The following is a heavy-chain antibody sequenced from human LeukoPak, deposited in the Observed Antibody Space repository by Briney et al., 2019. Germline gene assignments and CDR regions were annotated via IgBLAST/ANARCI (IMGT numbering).Heavy chain of an antibody. J-gene: IGHJ4*02. CDR1: GFTFSSYG. Sequence: GGSLRLSCAASGFTFSSYGMHWVRQAPGKGLEWVAFIRYDGSNKYYADSVKGRFTISRGNSKNTLYLQMNSLRAEDTAVYYCASWTSSSSNYWGQGTLVTVSS. CDR3: ASWTSSSSNY. CDR2: IRYDGSNK. V-gene: IGHV3-30*02. D-gene: IGHD6-6*01.